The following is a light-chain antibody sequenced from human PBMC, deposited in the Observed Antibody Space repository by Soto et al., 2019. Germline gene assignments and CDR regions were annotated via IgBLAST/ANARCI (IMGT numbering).Light chain of an antibody. CDR2: AAS. CDR1: QGIGND. J-gene: IGKJ4*01. V-gene: IGKV1-6*01. CDR3: LQDHNYPLT. Sequence: AIQMTQSPSSLSVSVGDRVTITCRASQGIGNDVGWYQQKPGKAPKLLTYAASSLQSGVPSRFRGSRSGTDFTLTISSLQPEDFATYYCLQDHNYPLTFGGGTKVEIK.